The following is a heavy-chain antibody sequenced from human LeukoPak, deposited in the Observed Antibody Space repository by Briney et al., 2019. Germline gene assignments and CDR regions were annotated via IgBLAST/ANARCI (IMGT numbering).Heavy chain of an antibody. D-gene: IGHD3-22*01. CDR3: ARVGSGYYSYWYFDL. V-gene: IGHV1-3*01. CDR1: GYTFTSYA. Sequence: ASVKVSCKASGYTFTSYAMHWVRQAPGQRLEWMGWINAGNGNTKYSQKFQGRVTIPRDTSASTAYMELSSLRSEDTAVYYCARVGSGYYSYWYFDLWGRGTLVTVSS. CDR2: INAGNGNT. J-gene: IGHJ2*01.